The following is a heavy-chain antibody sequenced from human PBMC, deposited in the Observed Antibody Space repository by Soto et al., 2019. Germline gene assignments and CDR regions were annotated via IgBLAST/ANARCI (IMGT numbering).Heavy chain of an antibody. CDR1: GFTFSTYS. V-gene: IGHV3-48*01. Sequence: SGGSLRLSCAASGFTFSTYSMNWVRQAPGKGLQWVSYISSGGTTIYYADSVKGRFTISRDNSKNTLYLQMNSLRAEDTAVYYCARAKGGVKYGKDVWGQGTTVTVSS. CDR3: ARAKGGVKYGKDV. CDR2: ISSGGTTI. D-gene: IGHD2-8*02. J-gene: IGHJ6*02.